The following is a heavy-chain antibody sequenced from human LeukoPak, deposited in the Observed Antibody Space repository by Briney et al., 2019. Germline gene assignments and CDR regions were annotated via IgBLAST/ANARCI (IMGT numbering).Heavy chain of an antibody. D-gene: IGHD3-10*01. V-gene: IGHV4-59*08. Sequence: ETLSLTCTVWGGSISSYYGSWIRQPRGKGLVWIGYIYYSRSTNYNPSLKRRVPISVHTSKTKFPLKLSSVTPADPAVYYSARLFRGVTHWFDPWGQGTLVTVSS. CDR3: ARLFRGVTHWFDP. CDR1: GGSISSYY. J-gene: IGHJ5*02. CDR2: IYYSRST.